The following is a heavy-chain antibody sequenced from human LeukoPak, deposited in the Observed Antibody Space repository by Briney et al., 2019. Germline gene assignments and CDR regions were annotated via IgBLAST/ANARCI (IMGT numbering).Heavy chain of an antibody. D-gene: IGHD2-2*01. Sequence: SQTLSLTCTVSGGSISSGDYYWSWIRQPPGKGLEWIGYIYYSGSTYYNPSLKSRVTISVDTSKNQFSLKLSSVTAADTAVYYSASRVVPAATGAFHIGAKGTRVPFSS. CDR1: GGSISSGDYY. J-gene: IGHJ3*02. CDR2: IYYSGST. V-gene: IGHV4-30-4*08. CDR3: ASRVVPAATGAFHI.